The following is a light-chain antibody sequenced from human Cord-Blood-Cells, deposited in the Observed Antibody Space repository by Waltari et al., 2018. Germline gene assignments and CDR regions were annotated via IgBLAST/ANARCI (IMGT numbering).Light chain of an antibody. CDR3: SSYTSSSTLV. V-gene: IGLV2-14*03. J-gene: IGLJ1*01. CDR2: DVS. CDR1: SSDVGGYNY. Sequence: QSALTQPASVSVSPGQSITISCTGTSSDVGGYNYVSWYQQHPGKAPKLMIYDVSNRPSGVSNRFSGSKSCNTASLTISGLQAEDEADYYCSSYTSSSTLVFGTGTKVTVL.